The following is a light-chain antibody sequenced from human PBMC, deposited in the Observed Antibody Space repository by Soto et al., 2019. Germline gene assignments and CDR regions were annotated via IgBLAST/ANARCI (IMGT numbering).Light chain of an antibody. Sequence: ENVLTQSPATLSLSPGERATLSCRASQSISTYVAWYQQTPGQAPRLLIYDTSKRATGIPDRFSGSGSGSDFTLTIHSLEPEDFAVSFCQQRTNWPYGWTFGQGTKLEIK. CDR1: QSISTY. V-gene: IGKV3-11*01. CDR2: DTS. J-gene: IGKJ1*01. CDR3: QQRTNWPYGWT.